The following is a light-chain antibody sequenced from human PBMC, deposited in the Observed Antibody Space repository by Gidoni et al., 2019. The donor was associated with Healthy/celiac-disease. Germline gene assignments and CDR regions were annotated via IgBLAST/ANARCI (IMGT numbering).Light chain of an antibody. V-gene: IGKV1-12*01. CDR3: QQGNSFPIG. Sequence: SQLPQYPSSVSASVGDRVTTTCRASQGISSCLAWYQQKPGKAPKLLIYAASSLQSGVPSRFSGSGSGTDFTLTISSLQPEDFATYYCQQGNSFPIGFGQGTRLEIK. CDR1: QGISSC. J-gene: IGKJ5*01. CDR2: AAS.